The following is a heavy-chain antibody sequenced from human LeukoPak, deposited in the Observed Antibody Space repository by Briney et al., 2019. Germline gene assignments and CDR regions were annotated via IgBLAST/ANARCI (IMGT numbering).Heavy chain of an antibody. CDR1: GFTFSSYA. V-gene: IGHV3-30*01. CDR3: ARDSMRGYDFWSGYYHWFDY. CDR2: ISYDGSNK. J-gene: IGHJ4*02. Sequence: PGGSLRLSCAASGFTFSSYAMHWVRQAPGKGLEWVAVISYDGSNKYYADSVKGRFTISRDNSKNTLYLQMNSLRAEDTAVYYCARDSMRGYDFWSGYYHWFDYWGQGTLVTVSS. D-gene: IGHD3-3*01.